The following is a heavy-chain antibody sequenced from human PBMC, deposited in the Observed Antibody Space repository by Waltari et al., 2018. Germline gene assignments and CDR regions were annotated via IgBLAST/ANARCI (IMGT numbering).Heavy chain of an antibody. V-gene: IGHV1-69*12. CDR3: ASEGQEFLLDIVVVPAAILASYGMDV. D-gene: IGHD2-2*01. J-gene: IGHJ6*02. CDR2: TIPIFGTA. CDR1: GGTFSSYA. Sequence: QVQLVQSGAEVQKPGSTVKVSCKASGGTFSSYAISWVRQAPGQGLAWMGGTIPIFGTANYAQKFQGRVTITADESTSTAYMELSSLRSEDTAVYYCASEGQEFLLDIVVVPAAILASYGMDVWGQGTTVTVSS.